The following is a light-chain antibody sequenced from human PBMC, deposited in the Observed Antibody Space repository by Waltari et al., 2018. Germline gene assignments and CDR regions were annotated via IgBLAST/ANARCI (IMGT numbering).Light chain of an antibody. CDR1: SSNIGSNY. CDR2: KSN. J-gene: IGLJ1*01. Sequence: QSVLIQPPSASGTPGQRVTISCSGSSSNIGSNYVYWYQQLPGTAPKLRIYKSNGRPSGVPDRLSGSKSGTSASLAISGLRSEDEADYYCSAWDDSLSALVFGTGTKVTVL. V-gene: IGLV1-47*01. CDR3: SAWDDSLSALV.